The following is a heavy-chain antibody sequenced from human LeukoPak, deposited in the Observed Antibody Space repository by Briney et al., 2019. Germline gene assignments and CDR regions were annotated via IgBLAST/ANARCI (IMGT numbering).Heavy chain of an antibody. CDR1: GFDFSTYS. D-gene: IGHD3-3*01. CDR2: ISGKSDYI. CDR3: ESQRIGATDY. J-gene: IGHJ4*02. V-gene: IGHV3-21*01. Sequence: GGSLRPSCAASGFDFSTYSMNWVRQAPGKGLEWVSSISGKSDYIYYVDSVKGRFTVSRDNAKNSLFLQMNSLRAEDTAVYYCESQRIGATDYRGQGTLVTVSS.